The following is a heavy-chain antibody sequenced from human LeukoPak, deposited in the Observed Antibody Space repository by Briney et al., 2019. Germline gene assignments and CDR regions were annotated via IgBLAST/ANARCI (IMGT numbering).Heavy chain of an antibody. CDR2: INPNSGGT. D-gene: IGHD2-21*01. CDR1: GYTFTGYY. CDR3: ARIPRASVVYYYYMDV. J-gene: IGHJ6*03. V-gene: IGHV1-2*02. Sequence: GASVKVSCKASGYTFTGYYMHWVRQAPGQGLEWMGWINPNSGGTNYAQKFQGRVTMTRDTSISTAYMELSSLRSEDTAVYYCARIPRASVVYYYYMDVWGKGTTVTVSS.